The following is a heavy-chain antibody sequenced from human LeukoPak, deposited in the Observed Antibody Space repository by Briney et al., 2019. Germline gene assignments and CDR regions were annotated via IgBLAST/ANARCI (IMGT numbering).Heavy chain of an antibody. D-gene: IGHD3-22*01. CDR1: GFTFSSHN. Sequence: PGWSLRLSCAASGFTFSSHNMQWVRQAPGKGLEWVSYISSSGSTIYYADSVKGRFTISRDNAKNSLYLQMNSLRAEDTAVYYCARNPVVVIMDDAFDIWGQGTMVTVSS. CDR2: ISSSGSTI. CDR3: ARNPVVVIMDDAFDI. J-gene: IGHJ3*02. V-gene: IGHV3-48*04.